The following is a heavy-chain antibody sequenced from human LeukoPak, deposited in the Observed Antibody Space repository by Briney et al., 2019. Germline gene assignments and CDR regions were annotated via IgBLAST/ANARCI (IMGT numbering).Heavy chain of an antibody. Sequence: ASVKVSCKASGYTFTSYVINWVRQATGQGLEWMGWMNPNSGNTGYAQKFQGRVTMTRNTSISTAYMELSSLRSEGTAVYYCARGLYRTGTRVFDPLGQGTLVTVSS. D-gene: IGHD1-1*01. V-gene: IGHV1-8*01. CDR1: GYTFTSYV. CDR2: MNPNSGNT. CDR3: ARGLYRTGTRVFDP. J-gene: IGHJ5*02.